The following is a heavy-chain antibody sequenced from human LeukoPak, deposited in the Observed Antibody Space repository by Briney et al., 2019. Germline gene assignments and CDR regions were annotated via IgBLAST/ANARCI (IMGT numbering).Heavy chain of an antibody. CDR3: AKDLRRYCSSTRCSSPDF. D-gene: IGHD2-2*01. J-gene: IGHJ4*02. V-gene: IGHV3-30*18. Sequence: PGRSLRLSCAASGFTFSSYGMHWVRQAPGKGLEWVAVISYDGSNKYYADSVKGRFTISRDNSKNTLYLQMNSLRAEDTAVYYCAKDLRRYCSSTRCSSPDFWGQGTLVTVSS. CDR1: GFTFSSYG. CDR2: ISYDGSNK.